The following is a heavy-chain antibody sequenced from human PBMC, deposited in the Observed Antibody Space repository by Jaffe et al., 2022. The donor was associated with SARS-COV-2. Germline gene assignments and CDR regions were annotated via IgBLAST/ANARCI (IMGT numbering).Heavy chain of an antibody. V-gene: IGHV4-59*01. Sequence: QVQLQESGPRLVKPSETLSLTCTVSGGSISSYYWSWIRQPPGKGLEWIGYIFYTGSTNYNPSLKSRVTISVDTSKNQLSLKLTSVTAADTAVFYCARGRGHGYTFPLDSWGQGTPVTVSS. CDR3: ARGRGHGYTFPLDS. CDR1: GGSISSYY. J-gene: IGHJ4*02. D-gene: IGHD5-12*01. CDR2: IFYTGST.